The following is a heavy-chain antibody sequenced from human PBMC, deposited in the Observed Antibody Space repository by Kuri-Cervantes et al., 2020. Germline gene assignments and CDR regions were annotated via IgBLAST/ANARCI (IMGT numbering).Heavy chain of an antibody. CDR1: GFTFSSYA. D-gene: IGHD3-10*01. CDR2: ISYDGSNK. J-gene: IGHJ4*02. CDR3: ARFGSN. Sequence: GESLKISCAASGFTFSSYAMHWVRQATGKGIEWVAVISYDGSNKYYADSVKGRFTISRDNSKNTLYLQMNSLRAEDTAVYYCARFGSNWVQGTLVTVSS. V-gene: IGHV3-30*01.